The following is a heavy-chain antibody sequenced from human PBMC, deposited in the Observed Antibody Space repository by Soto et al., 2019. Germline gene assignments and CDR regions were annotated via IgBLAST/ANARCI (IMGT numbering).Heavy chain of an antibody. J-gene: IGHJ4*02. V-gene: IGHV1-3*01. CDR1: GYTFTSYA. CDR2: INAGNGNT. Sequence: QVQLVQSGAEVKKPGASVKVSCKASGYTFTSYAMHWVRQAPGQRLEWMGWINAGNGNTKYSQKFQGRVTITRDTSASNAYIELSSLRSDATDVYSGASDSAYHGPWGQGTLVTVSS. D-gene: IGHD2-2*01. CDR3: ASDSAYHGP.